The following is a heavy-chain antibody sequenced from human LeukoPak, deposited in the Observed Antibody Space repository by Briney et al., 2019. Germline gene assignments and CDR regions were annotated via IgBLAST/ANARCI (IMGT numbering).Heavy chain of an antibody. V-gene: IGHV3-30-3*01. Sequence: PGRSLRLSCAASGFTFSSYAMHWVRQAPGKGLEWVAVISYDGSNKYYADSVKGRFTISRGNAKNSLYLQMNSLRAEDTAVYYCARFYGDYGMDVWGQGTTVTVSS. D-gene: IGHD4-17*01. CDR2: ISYDGSNK. CDR3: ARFYGDYGMDV. CDR1: GFTFSSYA. J-gene: IGHJ6*02.